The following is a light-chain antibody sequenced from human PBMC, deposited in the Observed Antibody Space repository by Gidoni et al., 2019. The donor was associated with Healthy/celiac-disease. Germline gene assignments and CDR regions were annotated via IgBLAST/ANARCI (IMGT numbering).Light chain of an antibody. J-gene: IGKJ5*01. V-gene: IGKV4-1*01. Sequence: DIVMTQSPDSLVVARGERATINCKSSQSVLYSSNNKNYLAWYQQKPGQPPKLLIYWASTRESGVPDRCSGSGSGTDFTLNISSVQAEDVAVYYCQQDYSTLITFGQGTRLEIK. CDR2: WAS. CDR3: QQDYSTLIT. CDR1: QSVLYSSNNKNY.